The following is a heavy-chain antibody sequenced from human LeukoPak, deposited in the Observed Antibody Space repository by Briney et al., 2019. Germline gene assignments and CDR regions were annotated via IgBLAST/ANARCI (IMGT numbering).Heavy chain of an antibody. J-gene: IGHJ4*02. CDR3: ARSYRAHQTFYSSHFFDY. Sequence: PSETLSLTCAVYGGSFSGYYWNWIRQPLGKGLEWIGEINHFGRTKYNPSLKSRVTISGDTSKNQFSLKINSLTVADTAVYYCARSYRAHQTFYSSHFFDYWGQGTLVSVSS. V-gene: IGHV4-34*01. CDR2: INHFGRT. D-gene: IGHD5-18*01. CDR1: GGSFSGYY.